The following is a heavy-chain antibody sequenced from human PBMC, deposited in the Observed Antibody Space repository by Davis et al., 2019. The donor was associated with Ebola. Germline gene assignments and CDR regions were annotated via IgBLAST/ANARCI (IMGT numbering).Heavy chain of an antibody. V-gene: IGHV3-30*04. J-gene: IGHJ4*02. Sequence: PGGSLRLSCAASGFIFSDSAMHWVRQAPGKGLEWVAVVSHSERERFYADSVKGRFTISRDNSENTLYLQMNSLTADDTSVYYCARAGFDEVLDYWGQGTPVTVSS. D-gene: IGHD3-3*01. CDR2: VSHSERER. CDR1: GFIFSDSA. CDR3: ARAGFDEVLDY.